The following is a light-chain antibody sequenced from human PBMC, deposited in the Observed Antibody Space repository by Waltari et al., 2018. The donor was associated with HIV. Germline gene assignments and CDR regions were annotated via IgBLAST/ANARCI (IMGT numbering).Light chain of an antibody. Sequence: DIHIAQSPSSLSASVGSRVPITCRASHDIRASLAWYQLKPGQAPELLVFGTSMLESEVPPRLSGSGSGTTYTLTISSLQPEDSAIYYCQQYYTVPYTFGQGTNLEI. CDR3: QQYYTVPYT. CDR2: GTS. CDR1: HDIRAS. J-gene: IGKJ2*01. V-gene: IGKV1-NL1*01.